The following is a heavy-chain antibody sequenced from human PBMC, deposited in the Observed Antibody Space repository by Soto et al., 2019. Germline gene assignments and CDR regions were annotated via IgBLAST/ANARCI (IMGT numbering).Heavy chain of an antibody. J-gene: IGHJ3*02. Sequence: GGSLRLSCAASGFTFSSYGMHWVRQAPGKGLEWVAVIWYDGSNKYYADSVKGRFTISRDNSKNTLYLQMNGLRAEDTAVYYCAREREYSSGWPDAFDIWGQGTMVTVSS. D-gene: IGHD6-19*01. CDR1: GFTFSSYG. V-gene: IGHV3-33*01. CDR3: AREREYSSGWPDAFDI. CDR2: IWYDGSNK.